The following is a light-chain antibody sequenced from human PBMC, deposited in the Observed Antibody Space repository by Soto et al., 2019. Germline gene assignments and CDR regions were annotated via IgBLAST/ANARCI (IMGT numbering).Light chain of an antibody. CDR1: QSISSW. V-gene: IGKV1-5*01. CDR3: QQYRT. CDR2: DAS. J-gene: IGKJ2*01. Sequence: DIQMTQSPSTLSASVGDRVTITCRASQSISSWLAWYQQKPGKAPKLLIYDASSLESGVPSRFSGSGSGTEFTLTISSLQPDDFVTYYCQQYRTFGQGTKLEIK.